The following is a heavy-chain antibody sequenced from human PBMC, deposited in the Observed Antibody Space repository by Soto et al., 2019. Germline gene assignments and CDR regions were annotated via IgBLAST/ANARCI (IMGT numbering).Heavy chain of an antibody. CDR3: AREGVVGAIPSDY. Sequence: SVKVSCTASGGTFSSYAISWVRQAPGQGLEWMGWINPGYGTANYSQKFQGRVTITRDTSASTAYMELSSLRSEDTAVYYCAREGVVGAIPSDYWGQGTLVTVSS. CDR1: GGTFSSYA. D-gene: IGHD1-26*01. V-gene: IGHV1-69*05. CDR2: INPGYGTA. J-gene: IGHJ4*02.